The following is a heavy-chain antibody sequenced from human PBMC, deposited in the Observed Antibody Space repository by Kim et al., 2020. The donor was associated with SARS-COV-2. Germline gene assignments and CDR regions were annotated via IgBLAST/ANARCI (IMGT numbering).Heavy chain of an antibody. CDR1: GFSVSLNY. Sequence: GGSLRLSCAASGFSVSLNYMTWVRQSPGKGLEWVATIYSGGSTYIEDSVKGRFAISRDDSKNTLYLQMHSLRAEDTAMYFCTRDTLLTYWGQGTLVTVSS. CDR3: TRDTLLTY. J-gene: IGHJ4*02. D-gene: IGHD3-9*01. V-gene: IGHV3-53*01. CDR2: IYSGGST.